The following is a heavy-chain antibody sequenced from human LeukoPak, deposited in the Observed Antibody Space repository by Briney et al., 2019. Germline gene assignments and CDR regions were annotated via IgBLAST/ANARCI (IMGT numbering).Heavy chain of an antibody. V-gene: IGHV1-18*01. CDR3: ARGMGGSSSFPFWFDP. D-gene: IGHD6-13*01. CDR1: GYTFTSYG. CDR2: ISAYNGNT. J-gene: IGHJ5*02. Sequence: ASVKVSCKASGYTFTSYGISWVRQAPGQGLEWMGWISAYNGNTNYAQKLQGRVTVTTDTSTSTAYMELRRLRSDDTAVYYCARGMGGSSSFPFWFDPWGQGTLVTVSS.